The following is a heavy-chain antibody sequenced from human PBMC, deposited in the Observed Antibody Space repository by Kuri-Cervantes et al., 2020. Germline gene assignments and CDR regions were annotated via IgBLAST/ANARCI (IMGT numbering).Heavy chain of an antibody. CDR3: GSGGCYPSF. Sequence: EYLKLSCAASGFTFSSHAMSWVRQAPGKGLEWVSAISGSGGSTYYAASVKGRFTISRDNAKNSLYLEMNNLGGDDAAVYYCGSGGCYPSFWGQGTLVTVSS. CDR2: ISGSGGST. V-gene: IGHV3-23*01. J-gene: IGHJ4*02. D-gene: IGHD2-15*01. CDR1: GFTFSSHA.